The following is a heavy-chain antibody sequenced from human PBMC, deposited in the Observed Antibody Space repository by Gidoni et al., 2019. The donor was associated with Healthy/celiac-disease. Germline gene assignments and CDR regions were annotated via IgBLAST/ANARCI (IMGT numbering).Heavy chain of an antibody. V-gene: IGHV3-9*01. D-gene: IGHD3-10*01. J-gene: IGHJ5*02. CDR3: AKAYYGSGRGVNWFDP. Sequence: EVQLVESGGGLVQPGRSLRLSCAASGFPFGDYAMHWVRQAPGKGLEWVSGISWNSGSIGYADSVKGRFTISRDNAKNSLYLQMNSLRAEDTALYYCAKAYYGSGRGVNWFDPWGQGTLVTVSS. CDR1: GFPFGDYA. CDR2: ISWNSGSI.